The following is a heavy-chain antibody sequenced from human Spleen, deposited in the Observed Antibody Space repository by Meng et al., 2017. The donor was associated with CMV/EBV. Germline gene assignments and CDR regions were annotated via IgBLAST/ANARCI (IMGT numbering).Heavy chain of an antibody. Sequence: QVHVQGPGPGLVKPSETLSLTCTVSGGSLSSYYWSWIRQPPGKGLEWIGEINHSGSTNYNPSLKSRVTISVDTSKNQFSLKLSSVTAADTAVYYCARAVGVLWFGELTYFDYWGQGTLVTVSS. V-gene: IGHV4-59*08. J-gene: IGHJ4*02. CDR3: ARAVGVLWFGELTYFDY. D-gene: IGHD3-10*01. CDR2: INHSGST. CDR1: GGSLSSYY.